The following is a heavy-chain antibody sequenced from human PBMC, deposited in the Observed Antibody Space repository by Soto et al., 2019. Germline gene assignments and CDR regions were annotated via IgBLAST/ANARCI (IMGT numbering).Heavy chain of an antibody. CDR2: VFHSGAT. CDR1: GGSISGRNW. J-gene: IGHJ4*02. CDR3: ARLIYDSRLNYFYFDF. Sequence: PSETLSLTCVVSGGSISGRNWWSWVRQAPGKGLEWIGEVFHSGATTYTPSLRSRVTISVDKSKNQFSLKLNSVTAADTAVYYCARLIYDSRLNYFYFDFWGQGALVTVSS. V-gene: IGHV4-4*02. D-gene: IGHD3-22*01.